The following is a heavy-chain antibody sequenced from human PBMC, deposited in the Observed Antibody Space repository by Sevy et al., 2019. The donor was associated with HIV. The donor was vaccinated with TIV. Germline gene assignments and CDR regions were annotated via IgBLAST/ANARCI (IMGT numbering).Heavy chain of an antibody. CDR3: ARDGRTGTYLFDL. D-gene: IGHD1-26*01. CDR1: GYTFSSYG. J-gene: IGHJ4*02. CDR2: ISAYDGKT. Sequence: ASVKVSCKTSGYTFSSYGITWMRQAPGQGLEWLGWISAYDGKTKYAQKFQDRVTMTTRTSARTAYMELRGLISDDTATYYCARDGRTGTYLFDLWGQGILVTVSS. V-gene: IGHV1-18*01.